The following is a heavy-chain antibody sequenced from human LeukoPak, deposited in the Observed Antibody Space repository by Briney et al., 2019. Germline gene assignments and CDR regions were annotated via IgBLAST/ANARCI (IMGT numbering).Heavy chain of an antibody. CDR1: GGTITGYH. Sequence: PSETLSLTCAVSGGTITGYHWSWIRQPPGKGLDWIGYADSRGSTLYNPSPKSRVAISVDTSQRQLSLRLTSVTAADTAVYYCARVGSGSHFDYWGQGTLVAVSS. D-gene: IGHD5-12*01. CDR2: ADSRGST. J-gene: IGHJ4*02. V-gene: IGHV4-59*01. CDR3: ARVGSGSHFDY.